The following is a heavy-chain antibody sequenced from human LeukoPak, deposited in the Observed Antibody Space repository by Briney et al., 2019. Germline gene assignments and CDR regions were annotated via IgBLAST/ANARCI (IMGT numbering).Heavy chain of an antibody. CDR3: AKGLAGYSSSWLTDY. J-gene: IGHJ4*02. CDR1: GFTFSSYA. D-gene: IGHD6-13*01. V-gene: IGHV3-23*01. Sequence: HSGGSLRLSCAASGFTFSSYAMSWVRQAPGKGLEWVSAISGSGGSTYYADSVKGRFTISRDNSKNTLYLQMNSLRAEDTAVYYCAKGLAGYSSSWLTDYWGQGTLVTVSS. CDR2: ISGSGGST.